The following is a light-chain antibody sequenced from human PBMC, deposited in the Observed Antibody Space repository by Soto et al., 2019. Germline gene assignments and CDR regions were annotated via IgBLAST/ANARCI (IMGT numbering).Light chain of an antibody. CDR3: QSYDSSLSGSGV. J-gene: IGLJ1*01. CDR2: SNN. V-gene: IGLV1-40*01. CDR1: SSDIGGHKY. Sequence: QSALTQPASVSGSPGQSITISCTGTSSDIGGHKYVSWYQQLPGTAPKLLIYSNNQRPSGVPDRFSGSKSGTSASLAISGLQSEDEADYYCQSYDSSLSGSGVFGTGTKLTVL.